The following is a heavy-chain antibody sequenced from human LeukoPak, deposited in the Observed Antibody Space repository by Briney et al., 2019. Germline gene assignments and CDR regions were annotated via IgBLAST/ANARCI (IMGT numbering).Heavy chain of an antibody. V-gene: IGHV3-21*01. Sequence: GGSLRLSCAASGFTFSSYSMNWVRQAPGKGLEWVSSISSSSSYIYYADSVKGRFTISRDNAKNSLYLQMNSLRAEDTAVYYCARHPTEYYDFWSGTYYYYGMDVWGQGTTVTVSS. CDR2: ISSSSSYI. CDR1: GFTFSSYS. CDR3: ARHPTEYYDFWSGTYYYYGMDV. J-gene: IGHJ6*02. D-gene: IGHD3-3*01.